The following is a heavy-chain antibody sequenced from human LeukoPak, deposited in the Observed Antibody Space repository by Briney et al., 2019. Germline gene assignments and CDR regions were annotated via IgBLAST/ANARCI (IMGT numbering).Heavy chain of an antibody. Sequence: GRSLRLSCAASGFTFSSYGMHWVRQAPGKGLQWVANVKEDGSDTYYVESVKGRFTISRDNAKKSLYLQMNSLTAEDTAVYYCTRALDYWGQGTPVTVSS. V-gene: IGHV3-7*04. CDR3: TRALDY. CDR1: GFTFSSYG. J-gene: IGHJ4*02. CDR2: VKEDGSDT.